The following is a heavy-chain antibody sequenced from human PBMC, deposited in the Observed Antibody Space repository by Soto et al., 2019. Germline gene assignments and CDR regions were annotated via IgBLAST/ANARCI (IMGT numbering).Heavy chain of an antibody. CDR1: GGSISSGGYY. CDR2: IYYSGST. J-gene: IGHJ5*02. CDR3: ARVLRADYYGSGSYYTRRNNWLDP. Sequence: SETLSLTCTVSGGSISSGGYYWSWIRQHPGKGLEWIGYIYYSGSTYYNPSLKSRVTISVDTSKNQFSLKLSSVTAADTAVYYCARVLRADYYGSGSYYTRRNNWLDPWGQGTLVTVSA. V-gene: IGHV4-31*03. D-gene: IGHD3-10*01.